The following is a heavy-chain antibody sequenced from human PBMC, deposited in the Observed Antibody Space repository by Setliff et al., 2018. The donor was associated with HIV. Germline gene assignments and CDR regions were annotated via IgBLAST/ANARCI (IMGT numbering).Heavy chain of an antibody. CDR1: GFTFSSYS. J-gene: IGHJ4*02. V-gene: IGHV3-48*01. CDR3: ARDFSGYYPFDC. Sequence: GGSLRLSCAASGFTFSSYSMNWVRQAPGKGLEWVSYISGSSSTIYYADSVKGRFTISRDNAKNSLYLQMNSLRAEDTAVYYCARDFSGYYPFDCWGQGTLVTVSS. D-gene: IGHD3-22*01. CDR2: ISGSSSTI.